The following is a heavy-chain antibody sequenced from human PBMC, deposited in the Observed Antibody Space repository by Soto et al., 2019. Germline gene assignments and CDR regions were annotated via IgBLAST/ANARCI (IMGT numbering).Heavy chain of an antibody. V-gene: IGHV3-74*01. Sequence: EVQLVESGGGLVQPGGSLRLSCAASGFTFSSYWMHWVRQAPGKGLVWVSHINTDGSSTNYADSVKGRFTISRDTATNTLYLQMNSLRAEDTAVYYCAQYSGHDSDALAIWGQWTTVTVSS. CDR1: GFTFSSYW. CDR3: AQYSGHDSDALAI. CDR2: INTDGSST. J-gene: IGHJ3*02. D-gene: IGHD5-12*01.